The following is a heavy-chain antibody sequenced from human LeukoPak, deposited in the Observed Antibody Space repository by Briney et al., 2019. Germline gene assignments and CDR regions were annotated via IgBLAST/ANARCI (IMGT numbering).Heavy chain of an antibody. CDR3: ARGPSGNNNLWMDY. V-gene: IGHV3-23*01. CDR2: ISPGGGPT. Sequence: GGSLRLSCAGSGFPFSSHGMNWVRQAPGKGLEWVSGISPGGGPTYYADSVRGRFTISRDDSKNTLYLQMKNLRAEDTAVYYCARGPSGNNNLWMDYWGQGTLVSVSS. D-gene: IGHD3-10*01. CDR1: GFPFSSHG. J-gene: IGHJ4*02.